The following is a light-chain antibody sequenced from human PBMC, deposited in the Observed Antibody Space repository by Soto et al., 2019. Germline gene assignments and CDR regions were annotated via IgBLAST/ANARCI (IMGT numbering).Light chain of an antibody. Sequence: EIVLTQSPGTLSLSPGERATLSCRASQSVTSGYLAWYQQKPGQAPRLLIYAASSSATGIPDRFSGSGSGTDFNLTISRLEPEDLAVYYCQQYGTSLLYTFGQGTKLEIK. CDR2: AAS. CDR1: QSVTSGY. V-gene: IGKV3-20*01. CDR3: QQYGTSLLYT. J-gene: IGKJ2*01.